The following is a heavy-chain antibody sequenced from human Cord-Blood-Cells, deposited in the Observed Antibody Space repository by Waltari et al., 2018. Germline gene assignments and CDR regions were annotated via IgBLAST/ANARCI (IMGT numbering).Heavy chain of an antibody. D-gene: IGHD2-21*02. V-gene: IGHV1-69*02. CDR1: GGTFRSYT. Sequence: QVQLVQSGAEVKKPGSSVKVSCKASGGTFRSYTISWVGPAPGQGLEWMGRIIPILGIANYAQKFQGRVTITADKSTSTAYMELSSLRSEDTAVYYCARGGNFNEGGFDYWGQGTLVTVSS. CDR3: ARGGNFNEGGFDY. J-gene: IGHJ4*02. CDR2: IIPILGIA.